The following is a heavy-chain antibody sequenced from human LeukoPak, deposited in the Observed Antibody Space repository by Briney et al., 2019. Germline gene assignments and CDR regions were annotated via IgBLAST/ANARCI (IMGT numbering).Heavy chain of an antibody. CDR2: NYYSGST. CDR1: GGSISSSNYY. CDR3: ARWVIGWYLDY. Sequence: SETLSLTCTVSGGSISSSNYYWGWIRQPPGKGLQWIGSNYYSGSTYYNPSLKSRVTMSVDTSKNQFSLELSSVTAADTAVYYCARWVIGWYLDYWGQGTLVTVSS. J-gene: IGHJ4*02. V-gene: IGHV4-39*01. D-gene: IGHD2-21*01.